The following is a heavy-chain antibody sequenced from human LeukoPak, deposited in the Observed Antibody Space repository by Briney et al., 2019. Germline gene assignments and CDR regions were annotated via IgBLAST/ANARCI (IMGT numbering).Heavy chain of an antibody. CDR3: ARGIPANYYDSSGYYKSFDY. J-gene: IGHJ4*02. CDR1: GGSISSYY. V-gene: IGHV4-59*01. Sequence: SETLSLICTVSGGSISSYYWSWIRQPPGKGLEWIGYIYYSGSTNYNPSLKSRVTISVDTSKNQFSLKLSSVTAADTAVYYCARGIPANYYDSSGYYKSFDYWGQGTLVTVSS. CDR2: IYYSGST. D-gene: IGHD3-22*01.